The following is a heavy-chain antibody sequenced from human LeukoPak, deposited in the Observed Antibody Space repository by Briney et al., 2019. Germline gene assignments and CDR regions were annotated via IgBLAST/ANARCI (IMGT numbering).Heavy chain of an antibody. V-gene: IGHV3-9*01. CDR3: ARIYLRHFDF. J-gene: IGHJ4*02. CDR1: GFTFDDYA. D-gene: IGHD2/OR15-2a*01. Sequence: GGSLRLSCAASGFTFDDYAMHWVRQAPGKGLEWVSGISWNSGSIGYADSVKGRFTISRDNAKNSLYLQMNSLRVEDTAVYFCARIYLRHFDFWAQGTLVTVSS. CDR2: ISWNSGSI.